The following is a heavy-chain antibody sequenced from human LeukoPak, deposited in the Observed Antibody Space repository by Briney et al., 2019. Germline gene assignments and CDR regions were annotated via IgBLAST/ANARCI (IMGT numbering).Heavy chain of an antibody. CDR2: IYYSGST. J-gene: IGHJ4*02. CDR3: ARVSPLLWFGEFDY. Sequence: SETLSLTCTVSGGSISSYYWSWIRQPPGKGLEWIGYIYYSGSTNYNPSLKSRVTISVDSSKNQFSLKLSSVTAADTAVYYCARVSPLLWFGEFDYWGQGTLVTVSS. CDR1: GGSISSYY. D-gene: IGHD3-10*01. V-gene: IGHV4-59*01.